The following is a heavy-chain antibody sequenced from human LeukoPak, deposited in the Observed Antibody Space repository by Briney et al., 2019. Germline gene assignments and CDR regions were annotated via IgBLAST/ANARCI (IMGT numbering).Heavy chain of an antibody. CDR3: ARVTWFPGTSYYYMDV. CDR2: ISYSGST. D-gene: IGHD1-1*01. V-gene: IGHV4-59*01. Sequence: SEALSLTCTVSGDSISSYFWSLIRQPPGKGLEWIGYISYSGSTNYSPSLKSRVTISVDTSKKEFSLKLSSVTAADTAVYYCARVTWFPGTSYYYMDVWGKGTTVTVSS. J-gene: IGHJ6*03. CDR1: GDSISSYF.